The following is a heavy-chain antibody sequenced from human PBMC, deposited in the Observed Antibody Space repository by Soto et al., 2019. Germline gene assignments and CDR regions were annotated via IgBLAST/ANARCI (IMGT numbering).Heavy chain of an antibody. J-gene: IGHJ4*02. Sequence: EVQLVESGGGLVKPGGSLRLSCAASGFTFSSYGMNWVRQAPGKGLEWVSSISSSRSHVYYADSLKGRFTISRDNTKNSLYLQMNSLGAEDTAVYYCARDGVDSSGYFLDFWGQGTLVTVSS. CDR1: GFTFSSYG. V-gene: IGHV3-21*01. CDR2: ISSSRSHV. D-gene: IGHD3-22*01. CDR3: ARDGVDSSGYFLDF.